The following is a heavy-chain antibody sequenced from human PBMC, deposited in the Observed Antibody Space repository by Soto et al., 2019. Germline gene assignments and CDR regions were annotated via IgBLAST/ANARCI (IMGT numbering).Heavy chain of an antibody. J-gene: IGHJ4*02. CDR2: IYYSGST. CDR1: GGSISSYY. D-gene: IGHD2-8*02. Sequence: SETLSLTCTVSGGSISSYYWSGIRQPPGKGLEWIGYIYYSGSTNYNPSLKSRVTISVDTSKNQFSLKLTSVTAADTAVYYCARRSGGNFDYWGQGTLVTVSS. V-gene: IGHV4-59*01. CDR3: ARRSGGNFDY.